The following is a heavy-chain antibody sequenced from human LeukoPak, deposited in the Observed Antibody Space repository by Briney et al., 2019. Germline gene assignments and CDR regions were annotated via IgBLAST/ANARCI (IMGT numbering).Heavy chain of an antibody. V-gene: IGHV3-48*01. CDR1: GFTFSDYS. CDR3: ARDYKYAFDN. J-gene: IGHJ4*02. D-gene: IGHD5-24*01. CDR2: IGIDSGNT. Sequence: GGSLRLSCAASGFTFSDYSMNWVRQAPGKGLEWISYIGIDSGNTNYADSVKGRFTISGDKAKNSLYLQMNRLRVEDTAVYYCARDYKYAFDNWGQGTLVTVSS.